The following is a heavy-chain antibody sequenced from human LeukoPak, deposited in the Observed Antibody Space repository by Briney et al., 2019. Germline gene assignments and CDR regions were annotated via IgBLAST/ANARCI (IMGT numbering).Heavy chain of an antibody. CDR3: AREGREWLSVGIDY. D-gene: IGHD6-19*01. CDR2: MSYDGSNK. CDR1: GFTFSSYA. V-gene: IGHV3-30-3*01. J-gene: IGHJ4*02. Sequence: GRSLRLSCAASGFTFSSYAMYWVRQAPGKGLEWVALMSYDGSNKYYADSVKGRFTISRDNSKNTLYLQINSLRAEDTAVYYCAREGREWLSVGIDYWGRGTLVTVSS.